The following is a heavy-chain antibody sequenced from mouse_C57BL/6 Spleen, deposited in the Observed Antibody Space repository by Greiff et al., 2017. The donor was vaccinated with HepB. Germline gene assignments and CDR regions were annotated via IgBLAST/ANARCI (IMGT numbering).Heavy chain of an antibody. CDR2: IYPGDGDT. CDR1: GYAFSSSW. J-gene: IGHJ1*03. V-gene: IGHV1-82*01. D-gene: IGHD2-4*01. CDR3: ARYYDYDDWYFDV. Sequence: QVQLKQSGPELVKPGASVKISCKASGYAFSSSWMNWVKQRPGKGLEWIGRIYPGDGDTNYNGKFKGKATLTADKSSSTAYMQLSSLTSEDSAVYFCARYYDYDDWYFDVWGTGTTDTVSS.